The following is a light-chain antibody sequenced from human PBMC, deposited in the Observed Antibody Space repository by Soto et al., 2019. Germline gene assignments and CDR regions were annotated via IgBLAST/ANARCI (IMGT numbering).Light chain of an antibody. V-gene: IGLV2-14*03. CDR2: DVD. Sequence: QSALIQPASVSGSPGQPITISCTGSYSDVGGYNSVSWYQQHPGKAPKLMIYDVDNRPSGVSNRFSGSKSGNTASLTISGLQTEDEADYYCGSYTTSDTLAFGGGTKLTVL. J-gene: IGLJ2*01. CDR1: YSDVGGYNS. CDR3: GSYTTSDTLA.